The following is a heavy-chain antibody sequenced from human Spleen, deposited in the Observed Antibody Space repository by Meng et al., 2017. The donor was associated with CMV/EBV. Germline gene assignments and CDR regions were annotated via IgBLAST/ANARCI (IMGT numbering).Heavy chain of an antibody. V-gene: IGHV1-69*05. CDR1: GGTFSTYA. D-gene: IGHD2-2*01. J-gene: IGHJ5*02. Sequence: SVKVSCKASGGTFSTYAISWVRQAPGQGLEWMGRIIPIFGTAIHAPKFQGRVTITTDESTSTAYMELSSLRSEDTAVYYCARVFCSSTSCPGSRFDPWGQGTLVTVS. CDR2: IIPIFGTA. CDR3: ARVFCSSTSCPGSRFDP.